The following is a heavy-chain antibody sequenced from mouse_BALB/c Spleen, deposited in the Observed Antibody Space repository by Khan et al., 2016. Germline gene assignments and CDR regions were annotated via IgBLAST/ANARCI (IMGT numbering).Heavy chain of an antibody. CDR2: INTHSGVP. CDR3: AGAGTARATSAIDY. D-gene: IGHD3-2*01. Sequence: QIQLVQSGPELKKPGETVRISCKASGYTFTTAGMQWVQKMPGKGLKWIGWINTHSGVPKYAEDFKGRFAFSLETSASTAYLQISNLKNADTAPYVCAGAGTARATSAIDYWGQGTSVTVSS. CDR1: GYTFTTAG. V-gene: IGHV9-4*02. J-gene: IGHJ4*01.